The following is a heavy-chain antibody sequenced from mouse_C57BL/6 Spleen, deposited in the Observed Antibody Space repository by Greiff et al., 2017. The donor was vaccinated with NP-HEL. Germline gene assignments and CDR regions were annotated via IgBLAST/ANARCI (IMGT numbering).Heavy chain of an antibody. Sequence: EVHLVESGGDLVKPGGSLKLSCAASGFTFSSYGMSWVRQTPDKRLEWVATISSGGSYTYYPDSVTWRFTISRDNAKNPLYLQMSSLKSEDTAMYYCARHEYFDYWGQGTTLTVSS. CDR3: ARHEYFDY. CDR2: ISSGGSYT. CDR1: GFTFSSYG. V-gene: IGHV5-6*01. J-gene: IGHJ2*01.